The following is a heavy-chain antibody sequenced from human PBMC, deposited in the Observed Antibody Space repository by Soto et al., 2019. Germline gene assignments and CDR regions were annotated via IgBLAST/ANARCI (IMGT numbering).Heavy chain of an antibody. V-gene: IGHV4-39*01. CDR3: ARAGVGFGEPIHYYYYYGMDV. J-gene: IGHJ6*04. Sequence: PSETLSLTCTVSGGSISSSSYYWGWIRQPPGKGLEWIGSIYYSGSTYYNPSLKSRVTISVDTSKNQFSLKLSSVTAADTAVYYCARAGVGFGEPIHYYYYYGMDVWGKGTTVS. CDR2: IYYSGST. D-gene: IGHD3-10*01. CDR1: GGSISSSSYY.